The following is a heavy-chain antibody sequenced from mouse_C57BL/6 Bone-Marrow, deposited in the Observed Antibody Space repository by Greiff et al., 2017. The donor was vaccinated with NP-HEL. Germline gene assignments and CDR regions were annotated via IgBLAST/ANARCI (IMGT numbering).Heavy chain of an antibody. J-gene: IGHJ2*01. CDR3: ASSPLLWYPYYFDY. V-gene: IGHV3-6*01. Sequence: EVQLQESGPGLVKPSQSLSLTCSVTGYSITSGYYWNWIRQFPGNKLEWMGYISYDGSNNYNPSLKNRISITRDTSKNQFFLKLNSVTTEDTATYYCASSPLLWYPYYFDYWGQGTTLTVSS. CDR1: GYSITSGYY. D-gene: IGHD2-1*01. CDR2: ISYDGSN.